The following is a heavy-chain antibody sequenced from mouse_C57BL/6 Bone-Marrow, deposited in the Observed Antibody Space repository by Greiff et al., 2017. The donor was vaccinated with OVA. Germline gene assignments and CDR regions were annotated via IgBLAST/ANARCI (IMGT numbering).Heavy chain of an antibody. D-gene: IGHD2-12*01. CDR3: ARGGVSFWYFDV. V-gene: IGHV1-19*01. CDR2: LNPYNGGT. Sequence: VQLQQSGPVLVKPGASVKMSCKASGYTFTDYYMNWVKQSHGKSLEWIGVLNPYNGGTSYNQKLKGKATLTVEKSSSTAYMELNSLTSEDSSVYYCARGGVSFWYFDVWGTGTTVTVSS. CDR1: GYTFTDYY. J-gene: IGHJ1*03.